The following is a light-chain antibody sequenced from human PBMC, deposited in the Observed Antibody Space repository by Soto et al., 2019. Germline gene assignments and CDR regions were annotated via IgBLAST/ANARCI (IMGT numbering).Light chain of an antibody. J-gene: IGKJ4*01. CDR1: QSVSYY. CDR3: QQRTNWPPGLS. CDR2: DAS. V-gene: IGKV3-11*01. Sequence: PGERATLSCRASQSVSYYLAWYQQKPGQTPRLLIYDASKRATGIPARFRGSGSGTDFTLTISSLEPEDFAVYYCQQRTNWPPGLSFGGGTKVEIK.